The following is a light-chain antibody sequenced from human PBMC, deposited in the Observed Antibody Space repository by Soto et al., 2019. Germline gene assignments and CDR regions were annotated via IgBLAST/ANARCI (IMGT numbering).Light chain of an antibody. V-gene: IGKV3-20*01. Sequence: EMVVTQSPGTLSLSPGERATLSCRASQSDTNAYLTWYQQKPGQAPRLLIYGASTRATGIPDRFSGSGSGTDFTLTISRVEPEDFAVCYCHYYGGPFGGGTKIEIK. CDR3: HYYGGP. CDR1: QSDTNAY. J-gene: IGKJ4*01. CDR2: GAS.